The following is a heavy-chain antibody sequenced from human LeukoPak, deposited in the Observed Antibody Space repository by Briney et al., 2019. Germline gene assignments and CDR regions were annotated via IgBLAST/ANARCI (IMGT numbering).Heavy chain of an antibody. CDR2: IKQDGSEK. CDR3: ARGRSTVLVGHYYMDV. J-gene: IGHJ6*03. CDR1: GFTFSSYA. D-gene: IGHD2-15*01. V-gene: IGHV3-7*01. Sequence: GGSLRLSCAASGFTFSSYAMSWVRQAPGKGLEWVANIKQDGSEKYYVDSVKGRFTISRDNAKNSVYLQMNSLRAEDTAVYNCARGRSTVLVGHYYMDVWGKGTTVTVSS.